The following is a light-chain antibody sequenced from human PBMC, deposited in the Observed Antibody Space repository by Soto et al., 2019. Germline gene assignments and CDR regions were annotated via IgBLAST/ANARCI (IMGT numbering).Light chain of an antibody. Sequence: QSALTQPPSASGSPGQSVTISCTGTSSDIGAYNYVSWYQQYPGKAPKLIIYEVSQRPSGVPDRISGSKSGNTASLTVSGLQLEDEADYYCSSFTGSDNPFGGGTKLTVL. CDR1: SSDIGAYNY. CDR3: SSFTGSDNP. V-gene: IGLV2-8*01. CDR2: EVS. J-gene: IGLJ2*01.